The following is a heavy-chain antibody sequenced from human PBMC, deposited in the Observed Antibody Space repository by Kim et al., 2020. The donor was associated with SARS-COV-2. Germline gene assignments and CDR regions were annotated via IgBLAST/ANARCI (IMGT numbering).Heavy chain of an antibody. CDR3: ASHRGGARGAFDI. CDR2: ISYDGSNK. Sequence: GGSLRLSCAASGFTFSSYAMHWVRQAPGKGLEWVAVISYDGSNKYYADSVKGRFTISRDNSKNTLYLQMNSLRAEDTAVYYCASHRGGARGAFDIWGQGTMVTVSS. V-gene: IGHV3-30*04. D-gene: IGHD1-26*01. J-gene: IGHJ3*02. CDR1: GFTFSSYA.